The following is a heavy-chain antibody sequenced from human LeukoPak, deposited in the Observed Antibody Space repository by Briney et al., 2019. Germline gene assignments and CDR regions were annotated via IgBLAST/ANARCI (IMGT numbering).Heavy chain of an antibody. CDR2: IYYSGST. Sequence: SETLSLTCTVSGCSISSSSYYWGWIRQPPGKGLEWIESIYYSGSTYYNPSLKSRVTISVDTSKNQFSLKLSSVTAADTAVYYCARLENYGSGIYYYYGMDVWGQGSTVTVSS. CDR3: ARLENYGSGIYYYYGMDV. J-gene: IGHJ6*02. V-gene: IGHV4-39*01. D-gene: IGHD3-10*01. CDR1: GCSISSSSYY.